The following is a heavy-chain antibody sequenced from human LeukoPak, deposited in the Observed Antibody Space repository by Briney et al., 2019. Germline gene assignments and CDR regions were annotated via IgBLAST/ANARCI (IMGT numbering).Heavy chain of an antibody. CDR1: GFTFSSYS. CDR2: ISSSSSYI. CDR3: ARDQKAAAGFDY. D-gene: IGHD6-13*01. Sequence: GGSLRLSCAASGFTFSSYSMNWVLQAPGKGLEWVSSISSSSSYIYYADSVKGRYTISRDNAKNSLYLQMNSLRAEDTAVYYCARDQKAAAGFDYWGQGTLVTVSS. J-gene: IGHJ4*02. V-gene: IGHV3-21*01.